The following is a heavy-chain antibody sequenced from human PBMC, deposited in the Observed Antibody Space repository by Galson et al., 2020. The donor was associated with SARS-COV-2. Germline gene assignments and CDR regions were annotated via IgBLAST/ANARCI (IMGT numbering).Heavy chain of an antibody. CDR2: INPNSGGT. J-gene: IGHJ6*02. CDR1: GYTFTGYY. V-gene: IGHV1-2*02. CDR3: ARVGSGWYQNYYYYGMDV. D-gene: IGHD6-19*01. Sequence: ASVKVSCKASGYTFTGYYMHWVRQAPGQGLEWMGWINPNSGGTNYAQKFQGRVTMTRDTSISTAYMELSRLRSDDTAVYYCARVGSGWYQNYYYYGMDVWGQGTTVTVSS.